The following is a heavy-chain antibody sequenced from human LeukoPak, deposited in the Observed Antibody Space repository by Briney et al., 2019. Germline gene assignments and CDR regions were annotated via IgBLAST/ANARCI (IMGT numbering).Heavy chain of an antibody. Sequence: GRSLRLPCAASGFTFGSYAMHWVRQAPGKGLEWVAVFWAHGRSQYYADSVKGRFTISRDAATNTLYLQMNSLRAEDTAIYYCARDDDTSSHYSLFEYWGLGTRVTVSS. CDR2: FWAHGRSQ. J-gene: IGHJ4*02. CDR1: GFTFGSYA. D-gene: IGHD3-22*01. CDR3: ARDDDTSSHYSLFEY. V-gene: IGHV3-33*08.